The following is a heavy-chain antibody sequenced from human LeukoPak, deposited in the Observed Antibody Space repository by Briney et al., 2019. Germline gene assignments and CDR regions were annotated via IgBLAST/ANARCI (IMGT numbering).Heavy chain of an antibody. D-gene: IGHD6-13*01. J-gene: IGHJ5*02. Sequence: GGSLRLSCAASGFTFSSYGMHWVRQAPGKGLEWVAVIWYDGSNKYYADSVKGRSTISRDNAKNSLYLQMNSLRAEDTAVYYCARGELGYSSSWYHGDFDPWGQGTLVTVSS. V-gene: IGHV3-33*01. CDR2: IWYDGSNK. CDR3: ARGELGYSSSWYHGDFDP. CDR1: GFTFSSYG.